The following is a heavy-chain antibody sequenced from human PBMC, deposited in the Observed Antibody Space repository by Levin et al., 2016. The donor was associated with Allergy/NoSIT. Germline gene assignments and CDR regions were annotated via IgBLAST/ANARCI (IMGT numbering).Heavy chain of an antibody. J-gene: IGHJ4*02. CDR2: IYWDDDK. V-gene: IGHV2-5*02. CDR3: AATFYGGNPYLFDY. Sequence: WIRQPPGKALEWLALIYWDDDKRYSPSLKSRLTITKDTSKNQVVLTMTNMDPVDTATYYCAATFYGGNPYLFDYWGQGTLVTVSS. D-gene: IGHD4-23*01.